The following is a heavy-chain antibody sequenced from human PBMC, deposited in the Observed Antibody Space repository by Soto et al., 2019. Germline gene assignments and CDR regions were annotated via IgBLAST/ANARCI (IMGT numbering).Heavy chain of an antibody. Sequence: GGSLRLSCAASGFTFSSYAMSWVRQAPGKGLEWVSAISGSGGSTYYADSVKGRFTISRDNSKNTLYLQMNSLRAEDTAVYYCWKGNGVSSRWFEFDYWGQGTLVTVSS. CDR3: WKGNGVSSRWFEFDY. J-gene: IGHJ4*02. V-gene: IGHV3-23*01. CDR2: ISGSGGST. D-gene: IGHD6-13*01. CDR1: GFTFSSYA.